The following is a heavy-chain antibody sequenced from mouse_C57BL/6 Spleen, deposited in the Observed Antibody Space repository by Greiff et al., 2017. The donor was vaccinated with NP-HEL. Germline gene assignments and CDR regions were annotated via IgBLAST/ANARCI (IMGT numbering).Heavy chain of an antibody. J-gene: IGHJ2*01. CDR3: ASEYYGSSYPYYFDY. D-gene: IGHD1-1*01. Sequence: EVQRVESGGGLVKPGGSLKLSCAASGFTFSDYGMHWVRQAPEKGLAWVAYISSGSSSIYYADTVKGRFTISRDNAKNTLFLQMTSRRSEDTAMYYCASEYYGSSYPYYFDYWGQGTTLTVSS. V-gene: IGHV5-17*01. CDR2: ISSGSSSI. CDR1: GFTFSDYG.